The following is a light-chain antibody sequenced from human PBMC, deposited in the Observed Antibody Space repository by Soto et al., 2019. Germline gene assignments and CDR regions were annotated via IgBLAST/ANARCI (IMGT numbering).Light chain of an antibody. CDR1: SFNIGSSY. CDR2: RNN. Sequence: QSALTQPPSASGTPGQRVTISCSGSSFNIGSSYVYWYQQLPGTAPKLLIYRNNQRPSGVPDRFSGSRSGTSTSLAISGLRSEDEASYYCAAWDDSLSGPVFGGGTKLTVL. J-gene: IGLJ2*01. CDR3: AAWDDSLSGPV. V-gene: IGLV1-47*01.